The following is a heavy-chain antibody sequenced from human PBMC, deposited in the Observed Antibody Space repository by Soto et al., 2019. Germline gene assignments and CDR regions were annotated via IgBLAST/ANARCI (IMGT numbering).Heavy chain of an antibody. Sequence: QVQLQESGPGLVKPSETLSLTCTVSGGSVTGYHWSWIRQPPGKGLEWIGYILYSGSTKYNPSLQSRVAISIDTSKNQFSLTLSSVTASDPAVYDCAGYREGAGVRGYWGQGNLVTVSS. J-gene: IGHJ4*02. CDR1: GGSVTGYH. D-gene: IGHD5-12*01. CDR2: ILYSGST. V-gene: IGHV4-59*02. CDR3: AGYREGAGVRGY.